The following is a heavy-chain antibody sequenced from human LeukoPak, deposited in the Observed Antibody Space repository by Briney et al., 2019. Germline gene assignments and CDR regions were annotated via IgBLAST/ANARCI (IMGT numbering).Heavy chain of an antibody. CDR3: ARNYDSSGYYIVDWYFDL. CDR1: GGSISSYY. V-gene: IGHV4-59*01. J-gene: IGHJ2*01. CDR2: IYYSGST. Sequence: PSQTLSLTCTVSGGSISSYYWGCIRQPPGKGLEWLGYIYYSGSTNYNPSLKSRFTISVDTSKNQFSLKLSSVTAADTAVYYCARNYDSSGYYIVDWYFDLWGRGTLVTVSS. D-gene: IGHD3-22*01.